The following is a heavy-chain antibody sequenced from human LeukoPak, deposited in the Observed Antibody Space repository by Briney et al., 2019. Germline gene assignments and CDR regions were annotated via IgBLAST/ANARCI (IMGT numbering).Heavy chain of an antibody. Sequence: GGSLRLSCAASGFTFSSYAMSWVRQAPGQGQDWVSAISGSGGSTYYADSVKGRFTISRDNSKNTLYLQMNSLRAEDTAVYYCAKVYNWNDVDAFDIWGQGTMVTVSS. V-gene: IGHV3-23*01. CDR3: AKVYNWNDVDAFDI. J-gene: IGHJ3*02. CDR2: ISGSGGST. D-gene: IGHD1-20*01. CDR1: GFTFSSYA.